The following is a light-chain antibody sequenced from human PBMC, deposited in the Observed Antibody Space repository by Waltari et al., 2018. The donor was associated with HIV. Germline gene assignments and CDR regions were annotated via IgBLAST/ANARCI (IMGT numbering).Light chain of an antibody. CDR1: SGHSSYA. J-gene: IGLJ3*02. CDR2: LNSDGSH. CDR3: QTWGTGIRV. Sequence: QLVLTQSPSVSASLGASVKLTCPLSSGHSSYATAWHQQQPEKGPRYLMKLNSDGSHSKGNGIPDRFSGSSSGAERYLTISSLQSEDEADYYCQTWGTGIRVFGGGTKLTVL. V-gene: IGLV4-69*01.